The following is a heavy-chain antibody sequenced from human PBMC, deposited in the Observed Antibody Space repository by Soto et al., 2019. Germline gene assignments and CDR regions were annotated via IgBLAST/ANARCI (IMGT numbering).Heavy chain of an antibody. J-gene: IGHJ4*02. Sequence: QVQLVESGGGVVQPGRSLRLSCAASGFTFSSYAMHWVRQAPGKGLEWVAVISYDGSNKYYADSVKGRFTISRDNSKNTLYLQMSSLRAEDTAVYYCAREGQYYYGPAGHFDYWGQGTLVTVSS. V-gene: IGHV3-30-3*01. D-gene: IGHD3-10*01. CDR1: GFTFSSYA. CDR3: AREGQYYYGPAGHFDY. CDR2: ISYDGSNK.